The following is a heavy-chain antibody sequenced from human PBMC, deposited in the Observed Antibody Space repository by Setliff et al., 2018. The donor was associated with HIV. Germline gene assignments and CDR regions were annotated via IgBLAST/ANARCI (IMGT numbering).Heavy chain of an antibody. D-gene: IGHD1-26*01. CDR3: ARSTVGAGASFP. Sequence: KLSETLSLTCTFSGDSINTHYWSWIRQPPGKGLEWIGCISHSGNTNFNPSLNSRVTISLDTSKNQFSLRLTSLTAADTAIYYCARSTVGAGASFPWGRGILVTVSS. CDR2: ISHSGNT. J-gene: IGHJ5*02. CDR1: GDSINTHY. V-gene: IGHV4-59*11.